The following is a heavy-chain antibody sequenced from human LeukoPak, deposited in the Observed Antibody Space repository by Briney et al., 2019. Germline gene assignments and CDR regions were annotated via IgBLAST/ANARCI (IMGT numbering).Heavy chain of an antibody. D-gene: IGHD2-2*01. Sequence: GGSLRLSCAASGFTFSSYAMSLVRQAPGKGLEWVSAISGSGGSTYYADSVTGRFTIYRDNSKNTLYLQMNSLRAEDTAVYYCARKVSTSDYDYWGQGTLVTVSS. CDR1: GFTFSSYA. CDR2: ISGSGGST. V-gene: IGHV3-23*01. CDR3: ARKVSTSDYDY. J-gene: IGHJ4*02.